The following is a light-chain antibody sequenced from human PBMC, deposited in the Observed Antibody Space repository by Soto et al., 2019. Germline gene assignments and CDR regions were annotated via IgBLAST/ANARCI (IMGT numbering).Light chain of an antibody. V-gene: IGKV1-39*01. CDR2: AAS. J-gene: IGKJ1*01. CDR3: KQSYSSPPT. Sequence: DIQMTQSPSSLSASVEDRVIITCRASQSISNHLNWCQQKPGKAHKLLIFAASSLQSGVHSRFSGSRSGPDFTLTIRSLQPEDVATYYCKQSYSSPPTVGQGTKVEI. CDR1: QSISNH.